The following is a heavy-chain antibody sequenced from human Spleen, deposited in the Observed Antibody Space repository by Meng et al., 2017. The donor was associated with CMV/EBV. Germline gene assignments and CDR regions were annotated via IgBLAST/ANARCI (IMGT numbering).Heavy chain of an antibody. CDR1: GGTFSSYA. Sequence: SVKVSCKASGGTFSSYAVSWVRQAPGQGLEWMGGIIPIFGRTNDAQKFEGRVTITTDESTRIVYMELSSLRSEDTAVYYCARGGLASGYRSSTSSLVLSYWGQGTLVTVSS. CDR3: ARGGLASGYRSSTSSLVLSY. D-gene: IGHD2-2*01. V-gene: IGHV1-69*05. CDR2: IIPIFGRT. J-gene: IGHJ4*02.